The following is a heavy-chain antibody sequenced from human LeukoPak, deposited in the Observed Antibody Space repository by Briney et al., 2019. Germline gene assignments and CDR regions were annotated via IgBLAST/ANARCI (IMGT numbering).Heavy chain of an antibody. Sequence: ASVKVSRKASGYTFTSYGISWVRQAPGQGLEWMGWISAYNGNTNYAQKLQGRVTMTTDTSTSTAYMELRSLRSDDTAVYYCARELGYSYGYPQYYFDYWGQGTLVTVSS. D-gene: IGHD5-18*01. CDR2: ISAYNGNT. CDR3: ARELGYSYGYPQYYFDY. V-gene: IGHV1-18*01. J-gene: IGHJ4*02. CDR1: GYTFTSYG.